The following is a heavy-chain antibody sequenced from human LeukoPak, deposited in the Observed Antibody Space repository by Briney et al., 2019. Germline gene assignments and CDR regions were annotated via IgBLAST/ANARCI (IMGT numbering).Heavy chain of an antibody. Sequence: PGGSLRLSCAASGFTVSSNYTSWVRQAPGKGLEWVSIIYSGGSTYYADSVKGRFTISRDNSKNTLYLQMNSLRAEDTAVYYCARVGDFWSGHHFDYWGQGTLVTVSS. D-gene: IGHD3-3*01. V-gene: IGHV3-53*01. CDR2: IYSGGST. CDR1: GFTVSSNY. J-gene: IGHJ4*02. CDR3: ARVGDFWSGHHFDY.